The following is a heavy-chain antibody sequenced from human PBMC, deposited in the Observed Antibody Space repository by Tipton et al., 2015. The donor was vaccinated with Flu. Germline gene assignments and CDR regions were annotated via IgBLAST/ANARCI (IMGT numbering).Heavy chain of an antibody. Sequence: TLSLTCTVSGGFISSYYWNWIRQPPGKGLEWIGYTYHNQYTKYNPSLKSRVTISVDTSKSQFSLQLRSVTAADTAVYYCARDPSLGMPDYFDYWGQGILVTASS. CDR2: TYHNQYT. J-gene: IGHJ4*02. D-gene: IGHD2-2*01. CDR3: ARDPSLGMPDYFDY. V-gene: IGHV4-59*12. CDR1: GGFISSYY.